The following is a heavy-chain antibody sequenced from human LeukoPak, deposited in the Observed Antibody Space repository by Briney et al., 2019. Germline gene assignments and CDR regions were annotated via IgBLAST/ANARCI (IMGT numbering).Heavy chain of an antibody. J-gene: IGHJ4*02. CDR3: ARDSGMVRGTVDY. Sequence: GASVKVSCKSSGYTFSSYYMYGVRQAPGQGLEWMGIINPSGGSTSYAQKFQGRVTMTRDTSTSTVYMELSSLRSEDTAVYYCARDSGMVRGTVDYWGQGTLVTVSS. CDR1: GYTFSSYY. D-gene: IGHD3-10*01. CDR2: INPSGGST. V-gene: IGHV1-46*01.